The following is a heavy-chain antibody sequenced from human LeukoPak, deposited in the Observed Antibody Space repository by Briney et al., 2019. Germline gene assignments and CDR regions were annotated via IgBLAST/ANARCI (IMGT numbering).Heavy chain of an antibody. CDR1: GYTFTGYY. D-gene: IGHD1-26*01. J-gene: IGHJ4*02. V-gene: IGHV1-2*06. CDR3: AGTVGGSYSPRFDY. Sequence: GASVKVSCKASGYTFTGYYMHWVLQAPGQGLEWMGRINPNSGGTNYAQKFQGRVTMTRDTSISTAYMELSRLRSDDTAVYYCAGTVGGSYSPRFDYWGQGTLVTVSS. CDR2: INPNSGGT.